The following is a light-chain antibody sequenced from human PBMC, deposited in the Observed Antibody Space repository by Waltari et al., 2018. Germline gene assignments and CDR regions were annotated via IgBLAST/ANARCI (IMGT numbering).Light chain of an antibody. CDR2: RAS. CDR3: QQYNTWPPGT. V-gene: IGKV3-15*01. Sequence: EIVMTQSPAALSVSPGEGATLSCRASQSISDILAWYQHKTGQPPRLLLARASTRAAGVPAMCSGSGSGTEFTLTISSLQSEDSAIYFCQQYNTWPPGTFGQGTKLEIK. J-gene: IGKJ2*02. CDR1: QSISDI.